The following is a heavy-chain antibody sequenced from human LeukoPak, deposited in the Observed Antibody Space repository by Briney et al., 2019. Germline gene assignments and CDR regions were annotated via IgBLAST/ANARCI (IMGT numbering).Heavy chain of an antibody. J-gene: IGHJ4*02. CDR1: GFSFNLFS. V-gene: IGHV3-30*04. Sequence: GRSLRLSCEASGFSFNLFSMYWSRQTPDKGLGCLAVSSHDETTKLYADSVKGRFTISRDNSKNTVYLQMNSLKVDDTAFYFCARSRLGLWLSVIDYWGQGTLVTVSA. CDR3: ARSRLGLWLSVIDY. D-gene: IGHD3-9*01. CDR2: SSHDETTK.